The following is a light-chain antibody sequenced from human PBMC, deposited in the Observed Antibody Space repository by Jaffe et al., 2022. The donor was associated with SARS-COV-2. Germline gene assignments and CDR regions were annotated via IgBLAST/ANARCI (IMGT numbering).Light chain of an antibody. CDR2: RNN. V-gene: IGLV1-47*01. CDR3: AAWDARLSGYV. Sequence: QSVLTQPPSASGTPGQRVTISCSGGSSNIGSDYVYWYQHLPGAAPKLLIYRNNHRPSGVPDRFSGSKSGASASLAISGLRSEDEGDYYCAAWDARLSGYVFGTATKVTVL. CDR1: SSNIGSDY. J-gene: IGLJ1*01.